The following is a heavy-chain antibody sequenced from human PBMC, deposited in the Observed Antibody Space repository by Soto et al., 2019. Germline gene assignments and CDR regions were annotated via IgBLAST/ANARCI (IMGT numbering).Heavy chain of an antibody. CDR2: IYTSGST. CDR3: ARDWEATIGGAYYYYYGMDV. D-gene: IGHD5-12*01. CDR1: GGSTSSYY. J-gene: IGHJ6*02. Sequence: SETLSITCTFSGGSTSSYYWSWIRQPAGKGLEWIGRIYTSGSTNYNPSLKSRVTMSVDTSKNQFSLKLSSVTAADTAVYYCARDWEATIGGAYYYYYGMDVWGQGTTVTVSS. V-gene: IGHV4-4*07.